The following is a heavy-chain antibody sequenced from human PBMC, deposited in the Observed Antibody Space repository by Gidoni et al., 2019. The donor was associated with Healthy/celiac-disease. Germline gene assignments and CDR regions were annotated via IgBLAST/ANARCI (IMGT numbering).Heavy chain of an antibody. V-gene: IGHV3-30-3*01. D-gene: IGHD6-19*01. CDR1: GFTFCSYA. J-gene: IGHJ4*02. CDR2: ISYDGSNK. Sequence: QVQLVESGGGVVQPGRSLRLSCAASGFTFCSYAMHWVRQAPGKGLEWVAVISYDGSNKYYADSVKGRFTISRDNSKNTLYLQMNSLRAEDTAVYYCARDGGYSSGWDMVFDYWGQGTLVTVSS. CDR3: ARDGGYSSGWDMVFDY.